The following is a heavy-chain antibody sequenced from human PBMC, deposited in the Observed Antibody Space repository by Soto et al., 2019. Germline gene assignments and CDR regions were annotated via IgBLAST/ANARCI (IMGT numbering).Heavy chain of an antibody. CDR2: IYYSGST. V-gene: IGHV4-31*03. D-gene: IGHD1-26*01. CDR1: GGSISSGGYY. CDR3: ASQPTTHDAFDI. J-gene: IGHJ3*02. Sequence: SETLSLTCTVSGGSISSGGYYWSWIRQHPGKGLEWIGYIYYSGSTYYNPSLKSRVTISVDTSKNQFSLKLSSVTAADTAVYYCASQPTTHDAFDIWGQGTMVTVSS.